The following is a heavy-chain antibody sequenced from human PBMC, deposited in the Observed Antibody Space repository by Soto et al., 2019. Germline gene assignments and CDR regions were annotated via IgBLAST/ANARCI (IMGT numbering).Heavy chain of an antibody. CDR1: GGSISSYY. CDR3: ARDPGDYGDYPWYYGMDV. D-gene: IGHD4-17*01. Sequence: SETLCLTCTVSGGSISSYYWSWIRQPPGKGLEWIGYIYYSGSTNYNPSLKSRVTISVDTSKNQFSLKLSSVTAADTAVYYCARDPGDYGDYPWYYGMDVWGQGTPVTVSS. CDR2: IYYSGST. V-gene: IGHV4-59*13. J-gene: IGHJ6*02.